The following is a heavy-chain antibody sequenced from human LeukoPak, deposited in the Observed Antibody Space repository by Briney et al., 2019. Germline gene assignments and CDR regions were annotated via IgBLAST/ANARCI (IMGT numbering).Heavy chain of an antibody. CDR2: IKQDGSEK. D-gene: IGHD3-3*01. CDR3: AREEVTIFSAGSDY. CDR1: GFTFSSYW. Sequence: GGSLRLSCAASGFTFSSYWMSWVRQAPGKGLEWVANIKQDGSEKYYADSVKGRFTISRDNSKNTLYLQMNSLRAEDTAVYYCAREEVTIFSAGSDYWGQGTLVTVSS. V-gene: IGHV3-7*01. J-gene: IGHJ4*02.